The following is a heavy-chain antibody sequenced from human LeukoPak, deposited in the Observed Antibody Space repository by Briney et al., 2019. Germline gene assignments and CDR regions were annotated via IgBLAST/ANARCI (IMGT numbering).Heavy chain of an antibody. CDR3: AREVPIYGISDY. CDR2: ISYTRET. CDR1: GDSISSNSYS. J-gene: IGHJ4*02. V-gene: IGHV4-39*07. D-gene: IGHD3-3*01. Sequence: SETLSLTCTVSGDSISSNSYSWGWIRQPPEKGLEWLGHISYTRETYYSPSLKIRVTLSVDTSKNEFSLNLISVTAADTAVYYCAREVPIYGISDYWGQGTLVTVSS.